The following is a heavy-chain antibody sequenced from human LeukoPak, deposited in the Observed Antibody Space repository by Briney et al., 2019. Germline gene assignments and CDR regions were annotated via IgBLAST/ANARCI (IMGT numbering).Heavy chain of an antibody. CDR2: IGGAGGST. Sequence: GGSLRLSCAASGFTFSSYAMSWVRQVPGKGLEWVSAIGGAGGSTYYADSVRGRFTISRDDSKNTLYLQMNGLRAEDTAVYFCAKDPFRFTSRSGAYYFDYWGQGTLVAVSS. CDR3: AKDPFRFTSRSGAYYFDY. D-gene: IGHD6-13*01. V-gene: IGHV3-23*01. CDR1: GFTFSSYA. J-gene: IGHJ4*02.